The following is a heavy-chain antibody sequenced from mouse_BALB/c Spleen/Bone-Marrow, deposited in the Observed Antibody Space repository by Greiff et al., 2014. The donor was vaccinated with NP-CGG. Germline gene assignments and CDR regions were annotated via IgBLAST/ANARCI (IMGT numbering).Heavy chain of an antibody. Sequence: QVQLQQSGPELVKPGASVRISCKASGYTFTSYYIHWVKQRPGQGLGWIGWIYPGNVNTMYNEKFKGKATLTADKSSSTAYMQLSSLTSEDSAVYFCARRVHYYGFYFDYWGQGTTLTVSS. CDR3: ARRVHYYGFYFDY. CDR2: IYPGNVNT. V-gene: IGHV1S56*01. J-gene: IGHJ2*01. D-gene: IGHD1-2*01. CDR1: GYTFTSYY.